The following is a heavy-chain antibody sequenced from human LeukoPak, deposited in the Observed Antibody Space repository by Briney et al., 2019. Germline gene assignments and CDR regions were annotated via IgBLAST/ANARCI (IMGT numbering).Heavy chain of an antibody. J-gene: IGHJ4*02. V-gene: IGHV7-4-1*02. CDR3: AREYSGGWYYFDS. CDR2: INTNTGNP. D-gene: IGHD6-19*01. CDR1: GYTFTDYG. Sequence: ASVKVSCKASGYTFTDYGMSWMRRAPGQGPEWMGWINTNTGNPTYAQGFTGRFVFSLDTSVSTAYLQITSLKAEDTAVYYCAREYSGGWYYFDSWGQGTLVTVSS.